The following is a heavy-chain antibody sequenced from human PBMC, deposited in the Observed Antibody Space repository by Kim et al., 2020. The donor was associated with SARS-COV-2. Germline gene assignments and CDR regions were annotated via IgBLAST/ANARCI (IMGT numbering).Heavy chain of an antibody. CDR1: GFTFSHDR. J-gene: IGHJ4*02. D-gene: IGHD3-10*02. CDR2: INQDGSES. V-gene: IGHV3-7*01. Sequence: GGSLRLSCAASGFTFSHDRMTWVRQAPGKGLEWVANINQDGSESYYVDSVKGRFTISRDNAKNSLYLQMNSLRVEDTAVYYCARSVFGDNYWGQGTLVSV. CDR3: ARSVFGDNY.